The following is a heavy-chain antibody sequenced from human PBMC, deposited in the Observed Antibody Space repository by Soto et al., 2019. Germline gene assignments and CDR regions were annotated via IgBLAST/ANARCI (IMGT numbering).Heavy chain of an antibody. CDR3: ARDRARGSGSMKFDY. CDR1: GYTFTSSY. CDR2: INPNGGST. J-gene: IGHJ4*02. D-gene: IGHD3-10*01. V-gene: IGHV1-46*01. Sequence: ASVKVSCKAPGYTFTSSYMHWMRQAPGQGHEWMGIINPNGGSTTYAQKFQGRVTMTRDTSASTVYMELSSLRSEDTAVYYCARDRARGSGSMKFDYWGQGTLVTVSS.